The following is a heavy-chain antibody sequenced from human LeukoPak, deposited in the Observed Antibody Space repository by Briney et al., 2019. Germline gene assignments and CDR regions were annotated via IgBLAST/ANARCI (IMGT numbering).Heavy chain of an antibody. CDR1: GYTFTSYY. D-gene: IGHD3-22*01. Sequence: ASVKVSCKASGYTFTSYYMHWVRQAPGQGLEWMGIINPSGGSTSYAQKFQGRVTMTRDTSTSTVYMELSSLRSEDTAVYYCARWSTMIVVDDAFDIWGQGTMVTVSS. CDR2: INPSGGST. CDR3: ARWSTMIVVDDAFDI. J-gene: IGHJ3*02. V-gene: IGHV1-46*01.